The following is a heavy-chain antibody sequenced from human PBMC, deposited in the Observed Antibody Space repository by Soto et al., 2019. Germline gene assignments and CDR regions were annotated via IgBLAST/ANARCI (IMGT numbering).Heavy chain of an antibody. J-gene: IGHJ6*02. CDR1: GFTFSSYG. CDR2: ISYDGSNK. Sequence: PGGSLRLSCAASGFTFSSYGMHWVRQAPGKGLEWVAVISYDGSNKYYADSVKGRFTISRDNSKNTLYLQMNSLRAEDTAVYYCAKDQIGSSFYYYGMDVWGQGTTVTVSS. V-gene: IGHV3-30*18. D-gene: IGHD6-6*01. CDR3: AKDQIGSSFYYYGMDV.